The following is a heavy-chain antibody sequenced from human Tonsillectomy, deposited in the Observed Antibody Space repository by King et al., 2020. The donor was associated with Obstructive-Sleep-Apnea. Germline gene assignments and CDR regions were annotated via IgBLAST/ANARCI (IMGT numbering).Heavy chain of an antibody. CDR2: IWYDGSIK. V-gene: IGHV3-33*06. CDR1: GFTFSSYG. Sequence: HVQLVESGGGVVQPGRSLRLSCASSGFTFSSYGMHWVRQAPGTGPEWVAVIWYDGSIKYYVDSVKGRFTISRDNSKNTLYLQMNSLRAEDTAVYYCAKDIRRDGYNGGAFDIWGQGTMVTVSS. CDR3: AKDIRRDGYNGGAFDI. J-gene: IGHJ3*02. D-gene: IGHD5-24*01.